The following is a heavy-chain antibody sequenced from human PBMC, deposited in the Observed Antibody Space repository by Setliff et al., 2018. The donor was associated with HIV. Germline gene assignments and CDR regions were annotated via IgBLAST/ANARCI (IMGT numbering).Heavy chain of an antibody. CDR1: GGSISSSSYY. Sequence: SETLSLTCTVSGGSISSSSYYWGWIRQPPGKGLEWIGSIYYSGSTYYNPSLKSRLTMSVDTSKSQFSLRLESMTAADTAMYYCARVSTAVTAAPLDYWSQGTLVTV. V-gene: IGHV4-39*07. CDR3: ARVSTAVTAAPLDY. J-gene: IGHJ4*02. CDR2: IYYSGST. D-gene: IGHD4-17*01.